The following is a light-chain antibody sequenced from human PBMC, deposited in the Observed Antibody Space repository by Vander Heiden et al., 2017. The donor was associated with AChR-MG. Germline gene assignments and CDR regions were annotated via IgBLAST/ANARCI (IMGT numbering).Light chain of an antibody. Sequence: DVVMTQTPLSLSVTPGQPASISCKSSQSLMHSNGKTYLYWYLQKAGQSPQLLIYEAASRFSGVPDRFSGSGSGTDFTLKISRLEAEDVGVYYCMQNIHLPRTFGQGTKVEIK. CDR3: MQNIHLPRT. V-gene: IGKV2-29*02. J-gene: IGKJ1*01. CDR2: EAA. CDR1: QSLMHSNGKTY.